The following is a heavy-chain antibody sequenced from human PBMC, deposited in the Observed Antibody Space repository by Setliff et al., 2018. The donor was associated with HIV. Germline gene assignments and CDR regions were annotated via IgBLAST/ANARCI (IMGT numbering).Heavy chain of an antibody. CDR2: IYYTGST. CDR3: ARDIGRYYYYMDV. Sequence: SETLSLTCTVSGGSISSHYWSWIRQPPGKGLESIGYIYYTGSTNYNPSLKSRVTISLDTSKNHFSLKLNSVTDADTAVYYCARDIGRYYYYMDVWGKGTTVTVSS. CDR1: GGSISSHY. D-gene: IGHD1-20*01. J-gene: IGHJ6*03. V-gene: IGHV4-59*11.